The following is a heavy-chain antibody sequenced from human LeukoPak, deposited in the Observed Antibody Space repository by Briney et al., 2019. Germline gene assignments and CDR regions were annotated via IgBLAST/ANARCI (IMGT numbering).Heavy chain of an antibody. CDR3: ARHALYSSSSVWFDP. CDR2: IYPSDSKT. V-gene: IGHV5-51*01. CDR1: GYSFSTYW. Sequence: GESLKISCEGSGYSFSTYWIGWVRQMPGRGLEWMGIIYPSDSKTRYSPSFQGQVTISADKYITTAYLQWSSLKASDTAMYYCARHALYSSSSVWFDPWGQGTLVTVSS. D-gene: IGHD6-6*01. J-gene: IGHJ5*02.